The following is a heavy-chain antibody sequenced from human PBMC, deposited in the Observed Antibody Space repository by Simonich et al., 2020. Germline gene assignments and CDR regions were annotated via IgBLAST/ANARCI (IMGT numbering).Heavy chain of an antibody. J-gene: IGHJ3*02. D-gene: IGHD4-4*01. Sequence: EVQLVESGGGLVQPGGSLRLSCAASGFTFSSYWMHWVRQAPGKGLVGVSRIKRDGSSTSYADSGKGRFTISRDNAKNTLYLQMNSLRAEDTAVYYCARDYSNYDAFDIWGQGTMVTVSS. V-gene: IGHV3-74*01. CDR2: IKRDGSST. CDR3: ARDYSNYDAFDI. CDR1: GFTFSSYW.